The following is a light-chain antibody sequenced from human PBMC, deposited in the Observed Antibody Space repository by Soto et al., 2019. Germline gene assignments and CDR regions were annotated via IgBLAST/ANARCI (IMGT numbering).Light chain of an antibody. CDR3: QQYNSYRLT. CDR2: DAS. V-gene: IGKV1-5*01. Sequence: DIQMTQSPSTLSASVGDRVTITCRASQSISSWLAWYQQKPGKAPKLLIYDASSLESGVPSRFSGSGSGTEFTLTISSLHADDFATYYWQQYNSYRLTFGGGTKVEIK. CDR1: QSISSW. J-gene: IGKJ4*01.